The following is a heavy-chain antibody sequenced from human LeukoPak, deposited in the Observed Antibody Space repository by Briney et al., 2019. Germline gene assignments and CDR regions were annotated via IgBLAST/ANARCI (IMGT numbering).Heavy chain of an antibody. D-gene: IGHD3-22*01. CDR1: GYTFTSYY. J-gene: IGHJ6*03. V-gene: IGHV1-46*01. CDR2: INPSGGST. CDR3: ARDHYDSSGGYYYYYMDV. Sequence: ASVKVSCKASGYTFTSYYMHWVRQAPGQGLEWMGIINPSGGSTSYAQKFQGRVTMTRDMSTSAVYMELSSLRSEDTAVYYCARDHYDSSGGYYYYYMDVWGKGTTVTVSS.